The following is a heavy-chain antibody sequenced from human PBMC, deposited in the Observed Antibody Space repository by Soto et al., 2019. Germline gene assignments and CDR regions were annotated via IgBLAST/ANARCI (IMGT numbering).Heavy chain of an antibody. D-gene: IGHD1-26*01. CDR1: GFTFSTYW. V-gene: IGHV3-7*02. J-gene: IGHJ4*02. CDR3: ARVCQWGAHYYFDS. CDR2: IKHDGSDK. Sequence: GGSLRLSCEASGFTFSTYWMSWVRQAPGKGLEWVANIKHDGSDKYYLDSVKCRFTISRDNAKNTLYLQMNSLRAEDTAVYYCARVCQWGAHYYFDSWCQGTLVSVSA.